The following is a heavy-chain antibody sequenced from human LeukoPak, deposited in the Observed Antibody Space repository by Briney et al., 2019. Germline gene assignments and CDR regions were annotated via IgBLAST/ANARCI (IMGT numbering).Heavy chain of an antibody. J-gene: IGHJ4*02. CDR2: ISYSGST. D-gene: IGHD3-22*01. CDR1: GGSVSGSTYQ. Sequence: SETLSLTCTVSGGSVSGSTYQWGWIRQPPGKGLEWIGYISYSGSTNYNPSLKSRVTISVDTSKNQFSLKLNSVTAADTAVYFCARPSNYYDSSGSFDYWGQGTLVTVSS. V-gene: IGHV4-61*05. CDR3: ARPSNYYDSSGSFDY.